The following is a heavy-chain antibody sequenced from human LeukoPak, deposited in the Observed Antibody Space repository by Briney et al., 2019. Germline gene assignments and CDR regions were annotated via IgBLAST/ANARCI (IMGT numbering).Heavy chain of an antibody. J-gene: IGHJ1*01. D-gene: IGHD3-22*01. CDR2: VYCSGIT. Sequence: SETLSLTCSVSAASISGYYSNWIRQPPGRGLEWIGYVYCSGITNYNPSLKSRVTISVDTSKNQFSLKLSSVSAVHTAVCYCARVLLSSGYSTWGQGTLVTVSS. CDR3: ARVLLSSGYST. V-gene: IGHV4-59*01. CDR1: AASISGYY.